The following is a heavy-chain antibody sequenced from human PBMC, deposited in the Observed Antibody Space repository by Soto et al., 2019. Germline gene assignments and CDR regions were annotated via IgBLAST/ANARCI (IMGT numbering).Heavy chain of an antibody. CDR1: GFSLSTSGVG. J-gene: IGHJ4*02. CDR2: IFWDDDK. V-gene: IGHV2-5*02. D-gene: IGHD3-9*01. CDR3: AHSPPYDILTGSLNYFDY. Sequence: QITLKESGPTLVKPTQTLTLTCTFSGFSLSTSGVGVGWIRQPPGKALEWLALIFWDDDKSYSPSLKSRLTITKGTSKNQVVLTMTNMDPVDTATYYCAHSPPYDILTGSLNYFDYWGQGTLVTVSS.